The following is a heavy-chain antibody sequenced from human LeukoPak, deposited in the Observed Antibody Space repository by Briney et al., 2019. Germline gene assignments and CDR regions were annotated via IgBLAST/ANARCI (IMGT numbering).Heavy chain of an antibody. CDR3: STDPRLLIY. CDR2: ISGSGHDI. D-gene: IGHD2-8*01. V-gene: IGHV3-11*01. CDR1: GFSYSDSY. J-gene: IGHJ4*01. Sequence: PGGSLRLSCVVSGFSYSDSYMTWIRQTPGKGLESLAYISGSGHDIYYTDSVKGRFTISRDNAKDSLYLQMNGLRPEDTALYYCSTDPRLLIYWGHGTLVTVSS.